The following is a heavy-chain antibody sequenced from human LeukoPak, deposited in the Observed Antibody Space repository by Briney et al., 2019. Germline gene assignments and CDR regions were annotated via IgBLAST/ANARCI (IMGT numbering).Heavy chain of an antibody. J-gene: IGHJ4*02. D-gene: IGHD6-13*01. Sequence: ASVKVSCKASGYTFTSCGISWVRLAPGQGLEWMGWISAYNGNTNYAQNLQGRVTMTTDTSTSTAYMELRSLRSDDTAMYYCTRDRSSSPFYFDYWGQGTLVTVSS. CDR3: TRDRSSSPFYFDY. CDR2: ISAYNGNT. V-gene: IGHV1-18*01. CDR1: GYTFTSCG.